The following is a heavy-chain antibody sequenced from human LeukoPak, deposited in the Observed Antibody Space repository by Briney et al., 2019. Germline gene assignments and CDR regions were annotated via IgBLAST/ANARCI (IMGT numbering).Heavy chain of an antibody. D-gene: IGHD6-19*01. Sequence: SQTLSLTCTVSGGSISSGSYYWSWIRQPAGKGLEWIGRIYTSGSTNYNPSLKSRVTISVDKSKNQFSLKLSSVTAADTAVYYCARAGYSSGWYNYWGQGTLVTVSS. CDR3: ARAGYSSGWYNY. V-gene: IGHV4-61*02. CDR2: IYTSGST. J-gene: IGHJ4*02. CDR1: GGSISSGSYY.